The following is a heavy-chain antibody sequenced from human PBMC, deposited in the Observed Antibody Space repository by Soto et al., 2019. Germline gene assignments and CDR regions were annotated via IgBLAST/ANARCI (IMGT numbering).Heavy chain of an antibody. D-gene: IGHD2-15*01. V-gene: IGHV4-4*02. CDR1: GGSIRGSNW. J-gene: IGHJ4*02. Sequence: SETLSLTCAVSGGSIRGSNWWSWVRHPPGKGLEWIGEIYHSGSTNYNPSLRSRVTISVDTSKNQFSLKLSSVTAADTAIYYCARGPKPSPSGGPEYFFDYWGQGSLVTASS. CDR3: ARGPKPSPSGGPEYFFDY. CDR2: IYHSGST.